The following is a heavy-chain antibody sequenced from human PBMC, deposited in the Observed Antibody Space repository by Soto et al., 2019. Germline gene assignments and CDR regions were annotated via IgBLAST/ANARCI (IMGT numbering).Heavy chain of an antibody. CDR1: GGTFGSDA. CDR2: IIPIFGTT. Sequence: SVKVSCKASGGTFGSDAITWVRQAPGQGLEWVGRIIPIFGTTNYAQNLQGRVTISADKSTLTSYMELHSLTSDDTALYYCARDRTDSGYYTNWLDPWGQGTQVTAPQ. J-gene: IGHJ5*02. D-gene: IGHD3-22*01. CDR3: ARDRTDSGYYTNWLDP. V-gene: IGHV1-69*06.